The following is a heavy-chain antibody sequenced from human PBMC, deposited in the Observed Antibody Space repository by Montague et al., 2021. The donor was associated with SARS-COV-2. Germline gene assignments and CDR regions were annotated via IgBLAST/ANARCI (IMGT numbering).Heavy chain of an antibody. CDR1: GGSISSSSYY. V-gene: IGHV4-39*01. Sequence: SETLSLTCTVSGGSISSSSYYWGWIRQPPGKGLEWIGCIYYSGSTYYNPSLKSRVTISVDTSKNQFSLKLSSVTAADTAVYYCARHVCGILTGFYTYGDYDLWGRGTLVTVSS. J-gene: IGHJ2*01. CDR2: IYYSGST. CDR3: ARHVCGILTGFYTYGDYDL. D-gene: IGHD3-9*01.